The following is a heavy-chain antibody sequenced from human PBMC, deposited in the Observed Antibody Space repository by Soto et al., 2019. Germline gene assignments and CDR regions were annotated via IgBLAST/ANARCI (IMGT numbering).Heavy chain of an antibody. V-gene: IGHV3-30*18. CDR1: GFTFSSYG. Sequence: QVQLVESGGGVVQPGRSLRLSCAASGFTFSSYGMHWVRQAPGKGLEWVAVISYDGSNKYYADSVKGRFTISRDNSKNTLYLQMNSLRAEDTAVYYCAKVGGTYAGLGVVDYWGQGTLVTVSS. J-gene: IGHJ4*02. D-gene: IGHD3-10*01. CDR2: ISYDGSNK. CDR3: AKVGGTYAGLGVVDY.